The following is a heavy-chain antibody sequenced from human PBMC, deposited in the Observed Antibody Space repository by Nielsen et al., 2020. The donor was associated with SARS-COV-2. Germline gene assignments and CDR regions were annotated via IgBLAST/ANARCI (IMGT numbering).Heavy chain of an antibody. D-gene: IGHD3-9*01. Sequence: ASVQVSCKASGYTFTSYYMHWVRQAPGQGLEWMGVINPSGGSTNYAQKFQGRVTMTRDTSTSTVYMELSSLRSEDTAVYYCARDVNLTGYYSYWGQGTLVTVSS. V-gene: IGHV1-46*01. CDR3: ARDVNLTGYYSY. CDR2: INPSGGST. J-gene: IGHJ4*02. CDR1: GYTFTSYY.